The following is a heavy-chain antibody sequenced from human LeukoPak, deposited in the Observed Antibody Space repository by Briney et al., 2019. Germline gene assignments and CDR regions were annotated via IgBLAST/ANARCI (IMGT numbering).Heavy chain of an antibody. CDR3: TRDGEGASHY. D-gene: IGHD3-10*01. V-gene: IGHV3-7*03. CDR1: GFSFSNYW. Sequence: GGSLRLSCVGSGFSFSNYWMGWIRQAPGKGLEWVANTKPDEREKYYVDSVKGRFTISRDNAKNSLYPQMNSLRVDDTAVYYCTRDGEGASHYWGQGTLVTASS. J-gene: IGHJ4*02. CDR2: TKPDEREK.